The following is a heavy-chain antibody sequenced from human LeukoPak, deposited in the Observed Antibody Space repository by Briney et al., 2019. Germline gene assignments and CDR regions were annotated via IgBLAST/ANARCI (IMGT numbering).Heavy chain of an antibody. V-gene: IGHV3-53*01. D-gene: IGHD3-9*01. CDR3: ARGTSTAYFQLYFAS. J-gene: IGHJ4*02. CDR2: IYSGGST. CDR1: EFPVSSNY. Sequence: GGSLTLSCAASEFPVSSNYMTWVRQAPGKGLEWVSVIYSGGSTYYADSVKGRFTISRDDSKNTLYLQMNSLRGEDTAVYYCARGTSTAYFQLYFASWGQGTLVTVSS.